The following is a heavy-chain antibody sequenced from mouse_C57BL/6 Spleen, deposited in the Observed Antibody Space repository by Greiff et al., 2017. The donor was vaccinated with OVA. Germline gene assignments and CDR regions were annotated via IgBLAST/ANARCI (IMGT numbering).Heavy chain of an antibody. V-gene: IGHV1-50*01. J-gene: IGHJ4*01. Sequence: QVQLQQPGAELVKPGASVKLSCKASGYTFTSYWMQWVKQRPGQGLEWIGEIDPSDSYTNYNQKFKGKATLTVDTSSSTAYMQLSSLTSEDSAVYYCAREEDDDYVAMDYWGQGTSVTVSS. CDR1: GYTFTSYW. CDR2: IDPSDSYT. CDR3: AREEDDDYVAMDY. D-gene: IGHD2-13*01.